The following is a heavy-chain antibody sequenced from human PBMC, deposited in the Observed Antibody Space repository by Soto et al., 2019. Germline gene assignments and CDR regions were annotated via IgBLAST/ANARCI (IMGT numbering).Heavy chain of an antibody. V-gene: IGHV3-7*01. CDR3: SRSLDS. J-gene: IGHJ4*02. CDR2: INQDGSET. Sequence: GSLRLSFAASGFIFNTYWMDWVRQTPGKGLEWVANINQDGSETNYVDSVKGRFTISRDNGRNSLFLQMNSLTAEDSALYYCSRSLDSWGQGTLVTVSS. CDR1: GFIFNTYW.